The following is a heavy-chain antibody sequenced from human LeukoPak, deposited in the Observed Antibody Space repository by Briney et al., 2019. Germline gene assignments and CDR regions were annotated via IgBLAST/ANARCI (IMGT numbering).Heavy chain of an antibody. Sequence: PGGSLRLSCAASGFTFSSYGMHWVRQAPGKGLEWVAVIWYDGSNKYYADSVKGRFTISRDNSKNTLYLQMNSLRAEDTAVYYCARGEAQVYGGIDYWGQGTLVTVSS. CDR3: ARGEAQVYGGIDY. D-gene: IGHD4-17*01. V-gene: IGHV3-33*08. CDR1: GFTFSSYG. J-gene: IGHJ4*02. CDR2: IWYDGSNK.